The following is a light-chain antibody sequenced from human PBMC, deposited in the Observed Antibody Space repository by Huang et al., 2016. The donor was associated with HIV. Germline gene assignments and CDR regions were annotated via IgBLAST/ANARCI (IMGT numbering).Light chain of an antibody. CDR3: QKYNSAPLT. V-gene: IGKV1-27*01. CDR1: QGMTNY. Sequence: DIQMTQSPSSLSASVGDRVTITCRASQGMTNYLAWYQQIPGSVPKRLIYASSTLQSEVPSRFSGSGAVTDFTLTISSLQPEYVATYDCQKYNSAPLTFGGGTKVEIK. CDR2: ASS. J-gene: IGKJ4*01.